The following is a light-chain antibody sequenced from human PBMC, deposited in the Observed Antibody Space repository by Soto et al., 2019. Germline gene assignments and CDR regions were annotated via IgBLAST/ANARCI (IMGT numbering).Light chain of an antibody. Sequence: MTQSPSTLSVSPGERATLSCRASQSISSNLAWYQQKPGQAPRLLIYGASSRATGIPARFSGSGSGTEFTLTISSLQSEDFAVYYCQQYNNWPRTFGQGTKVDIK. V-gene: IGKV3-15*01. J-gene: IGKJ1*01. CDR3: QQYNNWPRT. CDR2: GAS. CDR1: QSISSN.